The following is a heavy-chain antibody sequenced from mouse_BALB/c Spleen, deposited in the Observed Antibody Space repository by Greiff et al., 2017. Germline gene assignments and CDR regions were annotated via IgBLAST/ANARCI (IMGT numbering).Heavy chain of an antibody. CDR2: ISYSGST. D-gene: IGHD2-4*01. CDR3: ARRGLRSAMDY. Sequence: EVMLVESGPGLVKPSQSLSLTCTVTGYSITSDYAWNWIRQFPGNKLEWMGYISYSGSTSYNPSLKSRISITRDTSKNQFFLQLNSVTTEDTATYYCARRGLRSAMDYWGQGTSVTVSS. CDR1: GYSITSDYA. V-gene: IGHV3-2*02. J-gene: IGHJ4*01.